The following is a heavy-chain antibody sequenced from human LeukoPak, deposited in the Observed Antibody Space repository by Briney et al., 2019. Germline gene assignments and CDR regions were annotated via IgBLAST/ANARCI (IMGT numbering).Heavy chain of an antibody. V-gene: IGHV3-30*03. J-gene: IGHJ4*02. CDR2: ISHDGNTK. CDR3: ARVSEHYRQEPPIDY. CDR1: GFTFSTYV. Sequence: GTSLRLSCAGSGFTFSTYVMHWVRQVPGKGLEWVARISHDGNTKFYADSVKGRFTISRDNSKNTLYLQMNSLRAEDTAVYYCARVSEHYRQEPPIDYWGQGTLVTVSS. D-gene: IGHD3-16*02.